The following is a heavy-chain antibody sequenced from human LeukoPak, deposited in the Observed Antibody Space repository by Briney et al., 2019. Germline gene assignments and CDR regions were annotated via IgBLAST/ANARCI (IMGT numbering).Heavy chain of an antibody. J-gene: IGHJ4*02. D-gene: IGHD2-15*01. CDR3: AKGTSAGSRYCFDY. CDR2: ISGNGGST. V-gene: IGHV3-23*01. CDR1: GFTFSSYA. Sequence: GGSLKLSCAASGFTFSSYATSWVRQAPGKGPEWVSAISGNGGSTYSADSVKGRFTISRDNSKNTLYLQMNSLRAEDTAVYYCAKGTSAGSRYCFDYWGQGTRVTVSS.